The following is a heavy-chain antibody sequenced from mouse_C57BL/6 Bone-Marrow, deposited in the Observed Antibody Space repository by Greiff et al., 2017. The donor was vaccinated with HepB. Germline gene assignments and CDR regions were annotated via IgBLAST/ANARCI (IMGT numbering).Heavy chain of an antibody. CDR2: INPYNGDT. CDR3: ARWDGYYRPWFAY. CDR1: GYSFTGYF. Sequence: EVMLVESGPELVKPGDSVKISCKASGYSFTGYFMNWVMQSHGKSLEWIGRINPYNGDTFYNQKFKGKATLTVDKSSSTAHMELRSLTSEDSAVYYCARWDGYYRPWFAYWGQGTLVTVSA. J-gene: IGHJ3*01. V-gene: IGHV1-20*01. D-gene: IGHD2-3*01.